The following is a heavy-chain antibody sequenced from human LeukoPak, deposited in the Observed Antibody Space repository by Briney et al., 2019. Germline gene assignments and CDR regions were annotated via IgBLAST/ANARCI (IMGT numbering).Heavy chain of an antibody. CDR2: IRGSGDNT. CDR3: AKGHGSEKRKPEYYFDY. D-gene: IGHD3-10*01. V-gene: IGHV3-23*01. CDR1: GFTFSSYG. J-gene: IGHJ4*02. Sequence: GGSLRLSCAASGFTFSSYGMSWVRQAPGKGLEWVSTIRGSGDNTYYADSVKGRFTISRDNSKNTLYLQMNSLRAEDTAVYYCAKGHGSEKRKPEYYFDYWGQGTLVTVSS.